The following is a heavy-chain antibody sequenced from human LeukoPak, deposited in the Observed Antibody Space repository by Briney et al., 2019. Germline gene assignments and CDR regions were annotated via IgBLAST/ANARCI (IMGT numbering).Heavy chain of an antibody. D-gene: IGHD1-1*01. CDR1: GYSISSGYY. J-gene: IGHJ4*02. CDR3: ARYKYNYFDY. Sequence: PSETLSLTCTVSGYSISSGYYWGWIRQPPVKGLEWIGSIYHSGSTYYNPSLKSRVTISVDTSKNQFSLKLSSVTAADTAVYYCARYKYNYFDYWGQGTLVTVSS. CDR2: IYHSGST. V-gene: IGHV4-38-2*02.